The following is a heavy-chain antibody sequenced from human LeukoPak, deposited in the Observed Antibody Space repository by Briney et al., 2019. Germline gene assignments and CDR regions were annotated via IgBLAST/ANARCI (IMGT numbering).Heavy chain of an antibody. CDR3: ARVPCSSTSCYRYFDL. D-gene: IGHD2-2*01. CDR2: SYQRGST. V-gene: IGHV4-59*01. Sequence: PSETLSLTCTVSGVSINNYYWSWIRQSPGRALEWIGWSYQRGSTSYNPSLKSRVAISVDTSKNQFSLRLSSVTAADTAVYYCARVPCSSTSCYRYFDLWGRGTLVTVSS. J-gene: IGHJ2*01. CDR1: GVSINNYY.